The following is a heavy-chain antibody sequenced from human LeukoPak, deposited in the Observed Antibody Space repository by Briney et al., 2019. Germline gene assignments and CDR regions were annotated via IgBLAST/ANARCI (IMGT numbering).Heavy chain of an antibody. CDR2: IYHSGST. CDR3: ARHDSSGYYNNFDC. J-gene: IGHJ4*02. CDR1: GYSTSSGYY. V-gene: IGHV4-38-2*02. D-gene: IGHD3-22*01. Sequence: SETLSLTCTVSGYSTSSGYYWGWIRQPPGKGLEWIGSIYHSGSTYYNPSLKSRVTISVDTSKNQFSLKLSSVTAADTAVYYCARHDSSGYYNNFDCWGQGTLVTVSS.